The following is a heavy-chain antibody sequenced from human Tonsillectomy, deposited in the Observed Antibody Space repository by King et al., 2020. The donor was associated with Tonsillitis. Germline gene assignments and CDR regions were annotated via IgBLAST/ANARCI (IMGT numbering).Heavy chain of an antibody. D-gene: IGHD1-26*01. Sequence: QLQESGPGLVKPSETLSLTCTVSGGSISSSSYYWGWIRHPPGKGLEWIGSIYYSGSTYYNPSLKSRVTIPVDTSKNQFSLKLSPVTAADTAVYYCARRPNSGSYLFDYWGQGTLVTVSS. CDR2: IYYSGST. V-gene: IGHV4-39*01. CDR1: GGSISSSSYY. CDR3: ARRPNSGSYLFDY. J-gene: IGHJ4*02.